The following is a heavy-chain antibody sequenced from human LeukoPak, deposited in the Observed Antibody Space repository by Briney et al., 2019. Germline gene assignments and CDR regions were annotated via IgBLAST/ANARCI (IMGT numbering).Heavy chain of an antibody. CDR1: GGSISSTNYY. V-gene: IGHV4-39*07. CDR3: ARVRSESYDSWSGFTYYFDS. J-gene: IGHJ4*02. D-gene: IGHD3-3*01. CDR2: MHYSGST. Sequence: SETLSLTCTVSGGSISSTNYYWGWIRQPPGKGLEWIASMHYSGSTYYNPSLNNRVTRSIDTSKNQFSMKLSSVTAADTAVYYCARVRSESYDSWSGFTYYFDSWGQGVLVTVSS.